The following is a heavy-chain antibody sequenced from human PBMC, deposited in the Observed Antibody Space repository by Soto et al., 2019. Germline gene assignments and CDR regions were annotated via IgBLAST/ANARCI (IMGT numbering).Heavy chain of an antibody. CDR1: GFTFDDYG. CDR3: ASGIVGATTYGMDV. V-gene: IGHV3-20*04. Sequence: GGSLRLSCAASGFTFDDYGMSWVRQAPGKGLEWVSGINWNGGSTGYADSVKGRLTISRDNAKNSLYLQMNSLRAEDTALYYCASGIVGATTYGMDVWGQGTTVTVSS. CDR2: INWNGGST. D-gene: IGHD1-26*01. J-gene: IGHJ6*02.